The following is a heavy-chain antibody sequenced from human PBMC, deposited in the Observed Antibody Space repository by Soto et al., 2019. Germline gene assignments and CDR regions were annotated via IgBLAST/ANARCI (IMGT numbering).Heavy chain of an antibody. D-gene: IGHD3-9*01. CDR3: ARVTVNDILTGYIGVGSATFDY. CDR1: GFTFSSYS. V-gene: IGHV3-48*01. Sequence: CAASGFTFSSYSMNWVRQAPGKGLEWVSYISSSSSTIYYADSVKGRFTISRDNAKNSLYLQMNSLRAEDTAVYYCARVTVNDILTGYIGVGSATFDYWGQGTLVTVSS. CDR2: ISSSSSTI. J-gene: IGHJ4*02.